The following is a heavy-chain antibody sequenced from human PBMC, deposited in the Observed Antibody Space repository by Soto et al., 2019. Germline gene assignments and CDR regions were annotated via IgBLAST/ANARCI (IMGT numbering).Heavy chain of an antibody. CDR2: IYYSGST. V-gene: IGHV4-30-4*01. CDR1: GGSISSGDYY. D-gene: IGHD3-3*01. Sequence: TSETLSLTCTVSGGSISSGDYYWSWIRQPPGKGLEWIGYIYYSGSTYYNPSLKSRVTISVDTSKNQFSLKLSSVTAADTAVYYCARSKITIFGVVPSQYYFDYWGQGTLVTVSS. CDR3: ARSKITIFGVVPSQYYFDY. J-gene: IGHJ4*02.